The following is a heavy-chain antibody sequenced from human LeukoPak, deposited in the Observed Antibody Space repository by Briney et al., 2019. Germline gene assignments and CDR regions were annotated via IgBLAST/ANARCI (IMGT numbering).Heavy chain of an antibody. CDR3: ARDEEQQMINGGWFDP. CDR1: GGSISSSSYY. J-gene: IGHJ5*02. CDR2: VSYGGSS. Sequence: SETLSLTCTVSGGSISSSSYYWGWIRQPPGKGLEWIGSVSYGGSSYYNPSLKSRVTISIDPSKNQFSLNLNSVTAADTAVYYCARDEEQQMINGGWFDPWGQGTLVTVSS. V-gene: IGHV4-39*07. D-gene: IGHD6-13*01.